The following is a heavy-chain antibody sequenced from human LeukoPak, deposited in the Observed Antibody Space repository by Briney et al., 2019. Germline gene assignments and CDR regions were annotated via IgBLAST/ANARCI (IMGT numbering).Heavy chain of an antibody. V-gene: IGHV1-18*01. D-gene: IGHD3-22*01. Sequence: ASVKVSCKASGYTFTSYGIIWVRQAPGQGLEWMGWISAYNGNTNYAQKLQGRVTMTTDTSTSTAYMELRSLRSDDTAVYYCARDMRSYYYDSSGYQDYWGQGTLVTVSS. CDR2: ISAYNGNT. CDR3: ARDMRSYYYDSSGYQDY. CDR1: GYTFTSYG. J-gene: IGHJ4*02.